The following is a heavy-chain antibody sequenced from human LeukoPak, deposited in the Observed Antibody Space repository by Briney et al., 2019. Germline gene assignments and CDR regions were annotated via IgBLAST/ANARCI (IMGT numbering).Heavy chain of an antibody. J-gene: IGHJ4*02. D-gene: IGHD6-13*01. CDR2: VSGSGDRM. CDR3: AKAAAAPGFDF. V-gene: IGHV3-23*01. Sequence: GGSLRLSCAASGFTSSSYALNWVRQAPGKGLEWVATVSGSGDRMYHADSVKGRFAISRDNSKNTIYLQMNSLRAEDTALYYCAKAAAAPGFDFWGQGTLVTVSS. CDR1: GFTSSSYA.